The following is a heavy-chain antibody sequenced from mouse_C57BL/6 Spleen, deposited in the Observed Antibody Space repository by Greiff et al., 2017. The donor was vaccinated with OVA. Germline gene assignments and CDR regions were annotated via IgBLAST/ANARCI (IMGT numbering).Heavy chain of an antibody. J-gene: IGHJ2*01. CDR3: ARYVDSYFDY. CDR1: GYAFTNYL. V-gene: IGHV1-54*01. D-gene: IGHD2-4*01. Sequence: VQLQQSGAELVRPGTSVKVSCKASGYAFTNYLIEWVKQRPGKGLEWIGVINPGSGGTNYNEKFKGKATLTADKSSSTAYMQLISLTSEDSAVYFCARYVDSYFDYWGQGTTLTVSS. CDR2: INPGSGGT.